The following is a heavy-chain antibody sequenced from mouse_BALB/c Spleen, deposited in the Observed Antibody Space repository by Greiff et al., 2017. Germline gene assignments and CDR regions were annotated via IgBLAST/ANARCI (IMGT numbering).Heavy chain of an antibody. CDR2: IYPGSGST. CDR3: ARVGTRYFDV. D-gene: IGHD4-1*01. J-gene: IGHJ1*01. CDR1: GYTFTDYV. Sequence: VQLHQSGPELVKPGASVKMSCKASGYTFTDYVISWVKQRTGQGLEWIGEIYPGSGSTYYNEKFKGKATLTADKSSNTAYMQLSSLTSEDSAVYFCARVGTRYFDVWGAGTTVTVSS. V-gene: IGHV1-77*01.